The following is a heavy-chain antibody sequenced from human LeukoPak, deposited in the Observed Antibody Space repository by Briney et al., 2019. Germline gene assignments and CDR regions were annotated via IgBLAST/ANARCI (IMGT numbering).Heavy chain of an antibody. J-gene: IGHJ4*02. CDR3: ARGGVDFWSGYYDY. D-gene: IGHD3-3*01. V-gene: IGHV4-30-2*01. CDR1: GGSISSGAYY. Sequence: PSQTLSLTCTVSGGSISSGAYYWSWIRQPPGKGLEWIGYIYHSGSTYYNPSLKSRVTISVDRSKNQFSLKLSSVTAADTAVYYCARGGVDFWSGYYDYWGQGTLVTVSS. CDR2: IYHSGST.